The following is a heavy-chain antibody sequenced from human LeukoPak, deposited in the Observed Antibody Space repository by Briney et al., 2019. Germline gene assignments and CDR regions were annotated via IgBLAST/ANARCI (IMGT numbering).Heavy chain of an antibody. D-gene: IGHD3-10*01. CDR1: GGSISSSRYY. CDR3: ARVHPRGLYYYHYMDV. Sequence: PETMSLTSTVSGGSISSSRYYWGWIRQPPRKGLEWIGSIYYSGSTYYNPSLKSRVTISVDTSKNQFSLKLSSVTAADTAVYYCARVHPRGLYYYHYMDVWGKGTTVTISS. J-gene: IGHJ6*03. V-gene: IGHV4-39*01. CDR2: IYYSGST.